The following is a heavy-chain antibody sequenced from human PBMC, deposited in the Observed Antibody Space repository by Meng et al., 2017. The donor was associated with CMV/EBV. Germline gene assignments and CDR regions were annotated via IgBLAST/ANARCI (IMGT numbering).Heavy chain of an antibody. CDR3: ARLRSSLWFDLDF. J-gene: IGHJ4*02. CDR2: ISGYSGDT. Sequence: ASVKVSCKASGYTFTNYDIYWVRQARGQGLEWMGWISGYSGDTNYSQNFRGRVTMTTDTYTSTAYMELRSLRSDDAAVYYCARLRSSLWFDLDFWGQGTLVTVSS. CDR1: GYTFTNYD. D-gene: IGHD6-13*01. V-gene: IGHV1-18*01.